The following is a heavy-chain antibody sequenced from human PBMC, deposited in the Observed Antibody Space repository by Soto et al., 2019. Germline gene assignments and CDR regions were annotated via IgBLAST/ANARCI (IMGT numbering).Heavy chain of an antibody. Sequence: ASVKVSCKASVYTFTGYYMHWVLQAPGQGLEWMGWINPNSGGTNYAQKFQGWVTMTRDTSISTAYMELSRLRSDDTAVYYCARNYLDDFWSVFSYWGQGTLVTVSS. V-gene: IGHV1-2*04. D-gene: IGHD3-3*01. CDR2: INPNSGGT. CDR1: VYTFTGYY. CDR3: ARNYLDDFWSVFSY. J-gene: IGHJ4*02.